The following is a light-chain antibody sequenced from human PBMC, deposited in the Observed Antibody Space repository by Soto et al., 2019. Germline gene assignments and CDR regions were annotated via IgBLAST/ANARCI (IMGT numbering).Light chain of an antibody. Sequence: IVLTQSPGTLSLSPGERATLSCRASQSVSSSYLAWYQQKPGQAPRLLIYGASNRATGIPDRFSGSGSGTDFTLTINRLEPEDFAVYYCQQYGSSMYTFGQGTKLEIK. J-gene: IGKJ2*01. CDR1: QSVSSSY. CDR2: GAS. CDR3: QQYGSSMYT. V-gene: IGKV3-20*01.